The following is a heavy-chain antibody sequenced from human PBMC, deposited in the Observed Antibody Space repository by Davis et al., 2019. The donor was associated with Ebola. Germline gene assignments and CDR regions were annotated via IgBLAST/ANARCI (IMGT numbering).Heavy chain of an antibody. V-gene: IGHV1-2*02. D-gene: IGHD3-16*01. CDR1: GYTFTGYY. CDR3: MRELHGGEFNY. J-gene: IGHJ4*02. Sequence: ASVKVSCKASGYTFTGYYIHWVRQAPGQGLEWMGWIDPKSGGGNYAPRFQGRATMTTDTSISTAYMDLSSLRSDDTAVFYCMRELHGGEFNYWGQGTLVTVSS. CDR2: IDPKSGGG.